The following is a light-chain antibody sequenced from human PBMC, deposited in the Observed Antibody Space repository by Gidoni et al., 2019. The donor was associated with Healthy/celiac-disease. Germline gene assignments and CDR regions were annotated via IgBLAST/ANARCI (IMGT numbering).Light chain of an antibody. Sequence: DIQMTQSPSSLSASVGDRVTITCRASQSISSYLNWYQQKPGKAPKLLIYGASSLQSGVPSRFSGSGSGTDFTLTISSLQPEDFATYYCQQSYSTPQAFGRGSKVDIK. CDR3: QQSYSTPQA. J-gene: IGKJ3*01. CDR1: QSISSY. CDR2: GAS. V-gene: IGKV1-39*01.